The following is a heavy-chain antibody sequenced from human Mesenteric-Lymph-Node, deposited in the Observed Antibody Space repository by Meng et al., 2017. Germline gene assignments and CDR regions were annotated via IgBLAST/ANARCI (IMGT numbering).Heavy chain of an antibody. J-gene: IGHJ4*02. CDR2: INHSGST. D-gene: IGHD2-21*02. CDR1: GGSFSGYY. CDR3: ARVVTALWGYYFDY. V-gene: IGHV4-34*01. Sequence: EQLQQVGAGRLKPSAPLSLTCGVYGGSFSGYYWSWIRQPPGKGLEWIGEINHSGSTNYTPSLKSRVTMSVDTSQNHFSLRLSSVTAADTAVYYCARVVTALWGYYFDYWGQGTLVTVSS.